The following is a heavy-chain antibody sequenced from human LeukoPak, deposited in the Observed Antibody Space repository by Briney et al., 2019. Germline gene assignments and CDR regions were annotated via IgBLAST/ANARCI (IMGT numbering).Heavy chain of an antibody. CDR1: GGSFSGYY. D-gene: IGHD6-13*01. CDR2: INHSGST. Sequence: SETLSLTCAVYGGSFSGYYWSWIRQPPGKGLEWIGEINHSGSTNYNPSLKSRVTISVDTSKNQFSLKLSSVTAADTAVYYCAGRWSSSWYNYWGQGTLVTVSS. CDR3: AGRWSSSWYNY. V-gene: IGHV4-34*01. J-gene: IGHJ4*02.